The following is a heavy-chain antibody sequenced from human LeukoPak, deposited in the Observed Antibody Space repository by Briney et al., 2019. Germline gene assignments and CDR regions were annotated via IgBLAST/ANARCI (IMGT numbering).Heavy chain of an antibody. V-gene: IGHV3-30*02. D-gene: IGHD6-25*01. J-gene: IGHJ4*02. CDR2: IRSDTISK. CDR3: AISATARGGFDF. Sequence: GGSLRLSCATSGFRFSNYAMHWVRQAPGKGLEWVALIRSDTISKYYVDSVKGRFTISRDNAKNSLFLQMNSLRAEDTAVYFCAISATARGGFDFWGQGTLVTVSS. CDR1: GFRFSNYA.